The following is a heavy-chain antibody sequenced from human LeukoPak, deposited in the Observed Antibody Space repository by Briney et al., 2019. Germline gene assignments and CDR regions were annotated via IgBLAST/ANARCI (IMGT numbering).Heavy chain of an antibody. CDR3: ARELNGYGYYFFDY. V-gene: IGHV3-48*04. CDR1: GFAFSSYW. Sequence: GGSLRLSCAASGFAFSSYWIHWVRQAPGKGLEWLSYISSSTNTIYYADSVKGRFTISRDNAKNSLYLQMNGLGAEDTAVYYCARELNGYGYYFFDYWGPGTLVTVSS. CDR2: ISSSTNTI. J-gene: IGHJ4*02. D-gene: IGHD3-16*01.